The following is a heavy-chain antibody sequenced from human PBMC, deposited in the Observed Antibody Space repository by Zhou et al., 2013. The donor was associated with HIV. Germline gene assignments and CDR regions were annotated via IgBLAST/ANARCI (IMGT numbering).Heavy chain of an antibody. CDR2: MNPNSGGT. CDR3: ARMAYYYGSEIYFEDYYMDV. D-gene: IGHD3-10*01. V-gene: IGHV1-2*02. CDR1: GDTFTGYY. J-gene: IGHJ6*03. Sequence: QVQLEQSGAEVKKPGSSVKVSCRASGDTFTGYYLHWVRQAPGQGLEWMGWMNPNSGGTRYPQKFQGRISMTRDMSIATAYLELSSLTSDDTAVYYCARMAYYYGSEIYFEDYYMDVWGKGTTVTVSS.